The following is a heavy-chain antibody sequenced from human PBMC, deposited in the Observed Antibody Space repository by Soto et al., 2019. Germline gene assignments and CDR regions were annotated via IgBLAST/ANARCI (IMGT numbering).Heavy chain of an antibody. CDR2: IYHSGST. D-gene: IGHD6-6*01. Sequence: QVQLQESGPGLVKPSQTLSLTCTVSGGSISSGDYYWSWIRQPPGKGLEGIGYIYHSGSTYYNPSRKSRVTLSVNTSKNQFSLKLSSVTAADTAVYYCARERPDGARLDPWGQGTLVTVSS. J-gene: IGHJ5*02. CDR1: GGSISSGDYY. CDR3: ARERPDGARLDP. V-gene: IGHV4-30-4*01.